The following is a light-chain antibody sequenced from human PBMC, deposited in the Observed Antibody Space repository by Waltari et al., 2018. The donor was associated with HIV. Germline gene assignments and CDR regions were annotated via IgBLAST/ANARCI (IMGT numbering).Light chain of an antibody. CDR2: EDR. V-gene: IGLV3-10*01. Sequence: SYELTQPPSVSVSPGQTARITCSGDALPKRFAYWYQQKSGQAPVLVIYEDRKRPSGIPERFSGASSGTMATLTISGAQVEDEAYYYCYSTDNNIHPVFGGGTKLTVL. CDR3: YSTDNNIHPV. CDR1: ALPKRF. J-gene: IGLJ2*01.